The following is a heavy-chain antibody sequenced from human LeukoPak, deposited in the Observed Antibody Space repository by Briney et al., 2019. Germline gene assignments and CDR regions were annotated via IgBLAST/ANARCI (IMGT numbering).Heavy chain of an antibody. D-gene: IGHD1-26*01. Sequence: SETLSLTCTVSGGSISSSSYYWGWIRQPPGKGLEWIGTIYYSGITYYSPSLKSRVTISVDTSKNQFSLRLSSVTAADTAVYYCARSLGGAPADYWGQGTLVTVSS. CDR3: ARSLGGAPADY. V-gene: IGHV4-39*01. CDR1: GGSISSSSYY. CDR2: IYYSGIT. J-gene: IGHJ4*02.